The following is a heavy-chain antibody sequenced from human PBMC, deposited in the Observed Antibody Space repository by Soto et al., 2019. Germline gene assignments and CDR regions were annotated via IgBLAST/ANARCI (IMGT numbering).Heavy chain of an antibody. V-gene: IGHV4-31*03. CDR2: IYYSGST. Sequence: PSETLSLTCTVSGGSISSGGYYWSWIRQHPGKGLEWIGYIYYSGSTYYNPSPKSRVTISVDTSKNQFSLKLSSVTAADTAVYYCARAPYYDSSGYVFDYWGQGTLVTVYS. D-gene: IGHD3-22*01. J-gene: IGHJ4*02. CDR3: ARAPYYDSSGYVFDY. CDR1: GGSISSGGYY.